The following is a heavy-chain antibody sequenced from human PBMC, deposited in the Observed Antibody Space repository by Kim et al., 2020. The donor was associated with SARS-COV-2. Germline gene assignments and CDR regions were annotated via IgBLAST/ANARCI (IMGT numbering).Heavy chain of an antibody. J-gene: IGHJ6*02. Sequence: YSPSFQGQVTISADKSISTAYLQWSSLKASDTAMYYCARRIPGAYGMDVWGQGTTVTVSS. D-gene: IGHD3-10*01. V-gene: IGHV5-51*01. CDR3: ARRIPGAYGMDV.